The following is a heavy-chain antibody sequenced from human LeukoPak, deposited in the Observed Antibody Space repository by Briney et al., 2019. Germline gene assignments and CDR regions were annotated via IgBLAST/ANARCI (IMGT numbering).Heavy chain of an antibody. V-gene: IGHV3-74*01. CDR2: INHDGSDT. D-gene: IGHD2-15*01. J-gene: IGHJ5*02. CDR3: VRGGPSTWS. Sequence: GGSLRLSSAASGFTFKLYWMHWVRQVPGRGPVWVSRINHDGSDTIYADSVRGRFTISRDDAKNTLYLQMNNLRAEDTAVYYCVRGGPSTWSWGQGTLVTVSS. CDR1: GFTFKLYW.